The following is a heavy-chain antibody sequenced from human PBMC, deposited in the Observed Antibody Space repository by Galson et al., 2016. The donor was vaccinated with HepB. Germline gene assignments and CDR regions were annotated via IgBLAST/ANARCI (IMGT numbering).Heavy chain of an antibody. J-gene: IGHJ4*02. CDR3: VRRRWDYNHYFDY. D-gene: IGHD4-11*01. V-gene: IGHV2-5*01. Sequence: PALVKPTQTLTLTCTFSGFSLSTNGVGVGWVRRSPEKALEWLALIYWNDNKRYSPSLNDRLTITKDTSKNQVVLTMTNMDPVDTATYYCVRRRWDYNHYFDYWGQGILVTVSS. CDR1: GFSLSTNGVG. CDR2: IYWNDNK.